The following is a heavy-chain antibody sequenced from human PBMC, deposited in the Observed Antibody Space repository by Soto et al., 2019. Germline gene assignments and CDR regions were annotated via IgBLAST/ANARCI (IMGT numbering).Heavy chain of an antibody. Sequence: GSLRLSCADFGFTLSSYAVSWVRQAPGKGLEWVSAISGSGGSTYYADSVKGRFTISRDNSKNTLYLQMNSLRAEDTAVYYCARDTALVTLDYWGHGTLVTVSS. V-gene: IGHV3-23*01. CDR3: ARDTALVTLDY. CDR1: GFTLSSYA. CDR2: ISGSGGST. J-gene: IGHJ4*01. D-gene: IGHD5-18*01.